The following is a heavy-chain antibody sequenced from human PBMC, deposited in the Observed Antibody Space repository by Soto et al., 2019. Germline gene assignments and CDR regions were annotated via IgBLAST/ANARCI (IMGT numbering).Heavy chain of an antibody. J-gene: IGHJ4*02. CDR1: GFTFSSYS. Sequence: EVQLVESGGGLVKPGGSLRLSCAASGFTFSSYSMNWVRQAPGKGLEWVSSISSSSSYIYYADSVKGRFTISRDNAKNSLSLQLNSLGAEDTAVYYCTRVGGQIAPGFDYWGPGPLVTVSS. D-gene: IGHD3-16*01. CDR3: TRVGGQIAPGFDY. CDR2: ISSSSSYI. V-gene: IGHV3-21*01.